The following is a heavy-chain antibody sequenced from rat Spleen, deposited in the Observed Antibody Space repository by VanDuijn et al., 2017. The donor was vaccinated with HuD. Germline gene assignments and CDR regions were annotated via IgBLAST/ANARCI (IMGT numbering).Heavy chain of an antibody. CDR1: GFSLTIYN. J-gene: IGHJ2*01. CDR2: MRYNGDT. D-gene: IGHD1-11*01. CDR3: TRGLGAPVDY. Sequence: QVQLKESGPGLVQPSQTLSLTCTVSGFSLTIYNVHWVRQPPGKGLEWMGRMRYNGDTSYNSTLKSRLSISRDTSKNQVVLKMNSLHTDDTGTDYCTRGLGAPVDYGGQGVMVTVSS. V-gene: IGHV2-63*01.